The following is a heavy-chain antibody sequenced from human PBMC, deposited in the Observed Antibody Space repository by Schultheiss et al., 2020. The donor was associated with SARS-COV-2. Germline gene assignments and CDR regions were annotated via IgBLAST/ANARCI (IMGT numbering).Heavy chain of an antibody. J-gene: IGHJ6*02. CDR1: GYTFTSYD. D-gene: IGHD6-13*01. Sequence: ASVKVSCKASGYTFTSYDINWVRQATGQGHEWMGWMNPNSGNTGYAQKFQGRVTITRNTSISTAYMELSSLRSEDTAVYYCATSSSGVYYYGMDVWGQGTTVTVSS. V-gene: IGHV1-8*03. CDR2: MNPNSGNT. CDR3: ATSSSGVYYYGMDV.